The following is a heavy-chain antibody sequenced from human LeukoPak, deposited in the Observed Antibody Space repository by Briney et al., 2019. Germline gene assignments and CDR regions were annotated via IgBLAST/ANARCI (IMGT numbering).Heavy chain of an antibody. V-gene: IGHV4-34*01. J-gene: IGHJ5*02. Sequence: SETLSLTCAVYGGSFSGYYWSWIRQPPGKGLEWIGEINHSGSTNYNPSLKSRVTISVDTSKNQFSLKLRSVTAADTAVYYCARGAVAGRGWFDPWGQGTLVTVSS. CDR1: GGSFSGYY. CDR3: ARGAVAGRGWFDP. D-gene: IGHD6-19*01. CDR2: INHSGST.